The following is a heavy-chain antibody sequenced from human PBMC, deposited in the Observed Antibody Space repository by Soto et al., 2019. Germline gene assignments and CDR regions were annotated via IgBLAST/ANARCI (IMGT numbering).Heavy chain of an antibody. D-gene: IGHD3-16*01. CDR3: ARLAGRFNYNYPSKFYHYAMDV. CDR2: IYPGDTAP. J-gene: IGHJ6*02. V-gene: IGHV5-51*01. CDR1: GDTFTTYW. Sequence: QLVQSGAEVKKPGESLQISCKGSGDTFTTYWIAWVRQMPGKGLEWMGIIYPGDTAPRYSPSFQGQVTISADRSISTAYLQWSSLKASDTGIYYCARLAGRFNYNYPSKFYHYAMDVWGQGTTVIVSS.